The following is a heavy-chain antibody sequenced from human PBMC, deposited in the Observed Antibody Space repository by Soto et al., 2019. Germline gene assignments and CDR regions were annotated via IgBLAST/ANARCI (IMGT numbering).Heavy chain of an antibody. Sequence: SVKVSCKASGDTFSSYAISLLRQAPGQVLEWMGRIIPFIGTANYAQKFQGRVTITADESTSTAYMELTSLRSEDTAVYYCARVVMTTVPASYYYGMDVWGQGTTVTVSS. CDR2: IIPFIGTA. CDR1: GDTFSSYA. V-gene: IGHV1-69*11. J-gene: IGHJ6*02. D-gene: IGHD4-4*01. CDR3: ARVVMTTVPASYYYGMDV.